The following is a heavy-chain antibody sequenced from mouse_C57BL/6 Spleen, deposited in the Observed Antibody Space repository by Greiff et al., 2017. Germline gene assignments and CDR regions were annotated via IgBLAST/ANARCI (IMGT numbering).Heavy chain of an antibody. CDR2: ILPGSGST. CDR3: ARSGIYYYGRDYFDY. CDR1: GYTFTGYW. Sequence: VQLQQSGAELMKPGASVKLSCKATGYTFTGYWIEWVKQRPGHGLEWIGEILPGSGSTNYNEKFKGKATFTADTSSNTAYMQLSSLTTEDAAIYYCARSGIYYYGRDYFDYWGQGTTLTVSS. J-gene: IGHJ2*01. D-gene: IGHD1-1*01. V-gene: IGHV1-9*01.